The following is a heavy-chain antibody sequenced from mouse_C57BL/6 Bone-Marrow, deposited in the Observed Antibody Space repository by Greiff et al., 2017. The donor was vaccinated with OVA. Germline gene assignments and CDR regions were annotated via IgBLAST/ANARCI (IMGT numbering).Heavy chain of an antibody. D-gene: IGHD1-1*01. Sequence: VQLQQPGAELVKPGASVKLSCKASGYTFTSYWMHWVKQRPGQGLEWIGMIHPNSGSTNYNEKFKSKATLTVDKSSSTAYMQLSSLTSEDSAVYYCARAPDYGSSYYAMDYWGQGTSVTVSS. J-gene: IGHJ4*01. CDR1: GYTFTSYW. CDR3: ARAPDYGSSYYAMDY. CDR2: IHPNSGST. V-gene: IGHV1-64*01.